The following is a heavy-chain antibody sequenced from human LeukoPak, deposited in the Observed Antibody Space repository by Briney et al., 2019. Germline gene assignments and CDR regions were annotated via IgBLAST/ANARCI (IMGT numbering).Heavy chain of an antibody. Sequence: GGSLRLSCMASGFTFGDHAMSWVRQAPGKGLEWVAVISYDGSNKYYADSVKGRFTISRDNSKNTLYLQMNSLRAEDTAVYYFARRRGDSRPKPFDYWGQGTLVTVSS. J-gene: IGHJ4*02. D-gene: IGHD3-22*01. CDR2: ISYDGSNK. CDR3: ARRRGDSRPKPFDY. V-gene: IGHV3-30-3*01. CDR1: GFTFGDHA.